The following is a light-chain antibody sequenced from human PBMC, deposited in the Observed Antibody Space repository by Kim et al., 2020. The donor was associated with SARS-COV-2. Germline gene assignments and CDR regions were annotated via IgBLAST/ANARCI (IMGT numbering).Light chain of an antibody. Sequence: SSELTQDPAVSVALGQTVRITCQGDSLRSYYASWYEQKPGLTPVLVIYGKNNRTSGIPDRFSGSSPGTTASLTITGAQAEDVADYYCNSRDSSGNHVVFG. J-gene: IGLJ2*01. V-gene: IGLV3-19*01. CDR1: SLRSYY. CDR2: GKN. CDR3: NSRDSSGNHVV.